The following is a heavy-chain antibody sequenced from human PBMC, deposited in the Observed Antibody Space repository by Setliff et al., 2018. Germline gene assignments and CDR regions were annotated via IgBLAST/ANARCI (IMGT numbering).Heavy chain of an antibody. V-gene: IGHV3-21*05. J-gene: IGHJ6*02. CDR2: ISNSSSYI. CDR3: AKGFYGMDV. Sequence: GGSLRLSCEGSGFTFSSYNMNWVRQAPGKGLEWVSYISNSSSYIYYADSVKGRFTISRDNAKNSLYLQMNSLRAEDTAVYYCAKGFYGMDVWGQGTTVTVSS. CDR1: GFTFSSYN.